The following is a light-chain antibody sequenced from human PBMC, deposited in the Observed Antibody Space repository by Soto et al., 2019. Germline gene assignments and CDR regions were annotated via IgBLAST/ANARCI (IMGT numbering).Light chain of an antibody. V-gene: IGLV1-51*01. Sequence: QSVLTQPPSVSAAPGQKVTISCSGSSSNIGNNFVSWYQQLPGTAPKLLIYDNDKRPSGIPDRFSGSKSGTSATLGVTGLQTGDEADCYCATWDGSLSAVVFGGGTKVTVL. CDR2: DND. J-gene: IGLJ2*01. CDR1: SSNIGNNF. CDR3: ATWDGSLSAVV.